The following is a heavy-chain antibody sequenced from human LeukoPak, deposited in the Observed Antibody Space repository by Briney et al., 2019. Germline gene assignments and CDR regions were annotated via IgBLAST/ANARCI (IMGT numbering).Heavy chain of an antibody. J-gene: IGHJ5*02. CDR1: GGSISSYY. D-gene: IGHD3-3*01. CDR2: IYYSGST. CDR3: ARGGYDFWSGSKNWFDP. V-gene: IGHV4-59*01. Sequence: SETLSLTCTVSGGSISSYYWSWIRQPPGKGLEWIGYIYYSGSTNYNPSLKSRVTISVDTSKNQFPPKLSSVTAADTAVYYCARGGYDFWSGSKNWFDPWGQGTLVTVSS.